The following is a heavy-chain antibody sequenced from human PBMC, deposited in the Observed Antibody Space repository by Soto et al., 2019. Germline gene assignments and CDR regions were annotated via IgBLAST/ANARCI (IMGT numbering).Heavy chain of an antibody. J-gene: IGHJ4*02. D-gene: IGHD4-17*01. CDR1: GFTFSSYW. V-gene: IGHV3-7*01. CDR2: IKQDGSEK. Sequence: GGSLRLSCAASGFTFSSYWMSWVRQAPGKGLEWVANIKQDGSEKYYVDSVKGRFTISRDNAKNSLYLQMNSLRAEDTAVYYCARESVENGDYVGKIFDYWGQGTLVTVSS. CDR3: ARESVENGDYVGKIFDY.